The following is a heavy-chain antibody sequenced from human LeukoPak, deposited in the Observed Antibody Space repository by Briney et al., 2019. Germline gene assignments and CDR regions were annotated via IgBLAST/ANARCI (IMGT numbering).Heavy chain of an antibody. CDR3: AKDRGRITMVRGVFFDY. CDR2: ISGSGGST. CDR1: GFTVSNNY. Sequence: GGSLRLSCAASGFTVSNNYMTWVRQAPGKGLEWVSAISGSGGSTYYADSVKGRFTISRDNSKNTLYLQMNSLRAEDTAVYYCAKDRGRITMVRGVFFDYWGQGTLVTVSS. J-gene: IGHJ4*02. D-gene: IGHD3-10*01. V-gene: IGHV3-23*01.